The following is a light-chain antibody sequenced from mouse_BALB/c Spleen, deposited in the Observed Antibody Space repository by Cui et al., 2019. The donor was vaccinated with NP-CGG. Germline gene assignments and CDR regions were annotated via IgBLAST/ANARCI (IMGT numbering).Light chain of an antibody. V-gene: IGLV1*01. CDR3: ALWYSNHWV. CDR2: GTN. CDR1: TGAVTTSNY. Sequence: QAVFNPESAITTSPGETVTLTCRSSTGAVTTSNYANWVQEKPDHLFTGLIGGTNNRAPGVPARFSGSLIGGKAALTITGAQTEDEAIYFCALWYSNHWVFGGGTKLTVL. J-gene: IGLJ1*01.